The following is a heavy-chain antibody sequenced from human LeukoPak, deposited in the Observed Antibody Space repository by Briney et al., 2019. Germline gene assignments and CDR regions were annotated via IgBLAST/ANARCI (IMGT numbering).Heavy chain of an antibody. D-gene: IGHD3-22*01. CDR3: ARESNSGYYLSY. V-gene: IGHV3-66*01. J-gene: IGHJ4*02. Sequence: PGGSPRLSCAASGFTVSSNYMSWVRQAPGKGLEWVSVIYSNGRTYYADSVRGRFTISRDNSKNTLDLQMNSLRAEDTAVYYCARESNSGYYLSYWGQGTLVTVSS. CDR1: GFTVSSNY. CDR2: IYSNGRT.